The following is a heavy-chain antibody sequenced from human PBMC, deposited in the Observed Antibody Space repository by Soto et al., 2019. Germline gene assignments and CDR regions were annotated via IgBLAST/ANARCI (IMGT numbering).Heavy chain of an antibody. V-gene: IGHV3-30*18. CDR3: EKGPTYGDTGFDP. D-gene: IGHD4-17*01. CDR2: ISYDGSNK. J-gene: IGHJ5*02. CDR1: GFTFSSYG. Sequence: QVQLVESGGGVVQPGRSLRLSCAASGFTFSSYGMHWVRQAPGKGLEWVAVISYDGSNKYYADSVKGRFTISRDNSKNTLYLQMNSMRAEDTAVYYCEKGPTYGDTGFDPWGQGTLVTVSS.